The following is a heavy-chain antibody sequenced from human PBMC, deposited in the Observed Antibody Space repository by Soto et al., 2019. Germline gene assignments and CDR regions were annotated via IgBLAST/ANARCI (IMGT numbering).Heavy chain of an antibody. J-gene: IGHJ4*02. V-gene: IGHV1-8*01. CDR3: ARGWGAGIVVVPAALHFDY. CDR2: MNPNSGNT. D-gene: IGHD2-2*01. Sequence: ASVKVSCKASGYTFTSYDINWVRQATGQGLEWMGWMNPNSGNTGYAQKFQGRVTMTRNTSISTAYMELSSLRSEDTAVYYCARGWGAGIVVVPAALHFDYWGQGTLVTVPS. CDR1: GYTFTSYD.